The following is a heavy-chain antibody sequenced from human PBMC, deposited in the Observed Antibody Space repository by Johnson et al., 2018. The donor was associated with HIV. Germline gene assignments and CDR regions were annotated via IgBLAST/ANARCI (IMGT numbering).Heavy chain of an antibody. V-gene: IGHV3-53*01. Sequence: VQLMESGGGLIQPGGSLRLSCAASGFTVSSNYMTWVRQAPGKGLEWVSIIDRGGSTNYADSVKGRFTISRDNSKNTLNLQMNSLRAEDTAVYYCAREMPEDTAMDRDDAFDIWGQGTMVTVSS. CDR1: GFTVSSNY. CDR2: IDRGGST. J-gene: IGHJ3*02. D-gene: IGHD5-18*01. CDR3: AREMPEDTAMDRDDAFDI.